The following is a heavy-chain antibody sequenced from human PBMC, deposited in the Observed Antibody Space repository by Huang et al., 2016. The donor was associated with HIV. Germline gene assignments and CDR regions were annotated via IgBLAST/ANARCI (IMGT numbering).Heavy chain of an antibody. Sequence: VQLVHSESELKKPGASVKVSCKASGYTFINYAMSWVRQAPGQGLEWMGRIKTSSGDPKYGQALQGRFVLSLDTSASTAYLRINSLKSDDTAVYYCARIYCSATRCYGFDYWGQGTLVTVSS. CDR1: GYTFINYA. J-gene: IGHJ4*02. CDR2: IKTSSGDP. D-gene: IGHD2-2*01. CDR3: ARIYCSATRCYGFDY. V-gene: IGHV7-4-1*02.